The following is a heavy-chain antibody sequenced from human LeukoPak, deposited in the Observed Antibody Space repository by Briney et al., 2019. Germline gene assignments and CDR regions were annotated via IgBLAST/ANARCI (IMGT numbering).Heavy chain of an antibody. J-gene: IGHJ4*02. Sequence: GGSLRLPCAASGFTFSSYEMHWVRQAPGKGLEWVSYISSNVNTMYYADSVKGRFTISRDNAKNSLYLQMNSLRAEDTAVYYCVRDRTMVIDYWGQGTLVTVSS. V-gene: IGHV3-48*03. CDR2: ISSNVNTM. CDR1: GFTFSSYE. D-gene: IGHD3-10*01. CDR3: VRDRTMVIDY.